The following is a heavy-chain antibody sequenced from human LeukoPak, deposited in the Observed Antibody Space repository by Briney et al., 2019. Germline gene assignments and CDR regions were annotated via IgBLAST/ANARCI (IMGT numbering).Heavy chain of an antibody. Sequence: ASVKVSCKASGYTFTAYYMHWVRQAPGQGLEWMGRINPNSGDTDYAQNFQGRVTMTRDTSFSTVYMELRRLKSDDTAVYYCARDKVGKNLIDYWGQGTLVTVSS. CDR2: INPNSGDT. D-gene: IGHD1-26*01. CDR1: GYTFTAYY. J-gene: IGHJ4*02. V-gene: IGHV1-2*02. CDR3: ARDKVGKNLIDY.